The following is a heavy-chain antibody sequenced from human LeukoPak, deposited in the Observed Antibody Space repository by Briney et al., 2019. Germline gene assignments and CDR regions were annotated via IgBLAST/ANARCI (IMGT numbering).Heavy chain of an antibody. D-gene: IGHD1-1*01. CDR1: GGSIRSYF. J-gene: IGHJ4*02. V-gene: IGHV4-59*01. Sequence: SETLSLTCSVSGGSIRSYFWGWIRQPPGKGLEWIGHTYSSGSTNFNPSLESRVTISVDTSKNQFSLNLNSVTAADTAVYYCAKDVQSWPTYFDYWGQGTLVTVSS. CDR3: AKDVQSWPTYFDY. CDR2: TYSSGST.